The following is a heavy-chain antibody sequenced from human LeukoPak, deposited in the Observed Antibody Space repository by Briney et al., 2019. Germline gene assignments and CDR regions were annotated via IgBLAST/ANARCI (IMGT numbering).Heavy chain of an antibody. V-gene: IGHV4-34*01. CDR1: GGSFSGYY. J-gene: IGHJ4*02. CDR2: INHSGST. CDR3: ARGEYYDFWSGSLPDY. Sequence: SETLSLTCAVYGGSFSGYYWSWIRQPPGKGLEWIGEINHSGSTNYNPSLKNRVTISVDTSKNQFSLKLSSVTAADTAVYYCARGEYYDFWSGSLPDYWGQGTLVTVSS. D-gene: IGHD3-3*01.